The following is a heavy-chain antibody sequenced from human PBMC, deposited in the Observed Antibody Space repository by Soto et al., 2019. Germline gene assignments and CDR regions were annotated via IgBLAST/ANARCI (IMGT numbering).Heavy chain of an antibody. CDR3: AKDLRSYDVLTGFYYYYMDV. D-gene: IGHD3-9*01. CDR2: ISGTGDST. Sequence: EVQLLGSGGGLVQPGGSLRLSCAASKFTFTNYAMSWVRQAPGKGLEWVSGISGTGDSTYYAESVKGRFTISRDNSKNTLYLQMNSLRVEDTAVYYCAKDLRSYDVLTGFYYYYMDVWGKGTTVPVSS. J-gene: IGHJ6*03. V-gene: IGHV3-23*01. CDR1: KFTFTNYA.